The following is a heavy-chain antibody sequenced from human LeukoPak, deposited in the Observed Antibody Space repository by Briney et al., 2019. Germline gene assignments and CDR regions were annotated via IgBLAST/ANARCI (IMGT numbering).Heavy chain of an antibody. V-gene: IGHV3-23*01. J-gene: IGHJ4*02. CDR1: GFTFSSYA. D-gene: IGHD7-27*01. CDR3: AKDGGLWVSAHWGDS. CDR2: ITTSDGNT. Sequence: GGSLRLSCAASGFTFSSYAMHWVRQAPGKGLEWVSTITTSDGNTYYADSVKGRFTVSRDNSKNTLYLQMNSLRAEDTAVYYCAKDGGLWVSAHWGDSWGRGTLVTVSS.